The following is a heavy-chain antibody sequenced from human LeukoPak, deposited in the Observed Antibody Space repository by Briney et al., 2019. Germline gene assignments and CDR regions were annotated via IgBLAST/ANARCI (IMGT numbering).Heavy chain of an antibody. Sequence: GGSLRLSCAASGFTFSSYAMSWVRQAPGKGLEWVSAISGSGGSTYHADSVKGRFTISRDNSKNTLYLQMNSLRAEDTAVYYCAKQHLERDIVVVPAAIDYWGQGTLVTVSS. D-gene: IGHD2-2*01. CDR2: ISGSGGST. CDR3: AKQHLERDIVVVPAAIDY. J-gene: IGHJ4*02. CDR1: GFTFSSYA. V-gene: IGHV3-23*01.